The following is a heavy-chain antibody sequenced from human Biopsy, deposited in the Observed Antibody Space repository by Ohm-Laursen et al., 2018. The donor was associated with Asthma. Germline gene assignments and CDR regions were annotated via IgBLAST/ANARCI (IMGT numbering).Heavy chain of an antibody. CDR2: IYSGGTS. CDR1: GFTVSRDH. V-gene: IGHV3-53*01. Sequence: GFLRLSCSASGFTVSRDHMFWVRQAPGKGLEWVSVIYSGGTSDTADSVRGRFTISRDFYKNTLYLQMDSLRAEDTAVYYCARAQDYYDSRGYYRSFDYWGQGTLVTVSS. CDR3: ARAQDYYDSRGYYRSFDY. D-gene: IGHD3-22*01. J-gene: IGHJ4*02.